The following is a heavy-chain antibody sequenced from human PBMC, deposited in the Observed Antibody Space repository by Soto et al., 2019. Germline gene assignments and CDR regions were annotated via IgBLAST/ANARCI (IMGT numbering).Heavy chain of an antibody. V-gene: IGHV1-69*01. D-gene: IGHD4-17*01. CDR3: ARSRNVAEFNDYGGNYQGFDI. CDR2: IIPMFGTP. J-gene: IGHJ3*02. Sequence: QVQLEQSGAEVKKAGSSVKVSCKAFGGSVNSHAISWVRQAPGQGLEWMGGIIPMFGTPTYAQRFQAGVTISADESTSTVYLDLSSLRSEDTAMYYCARSRNVAEFNDYGGNYQGFDIWGQGTRVTVSS. CDR1: GGSVNSHA.